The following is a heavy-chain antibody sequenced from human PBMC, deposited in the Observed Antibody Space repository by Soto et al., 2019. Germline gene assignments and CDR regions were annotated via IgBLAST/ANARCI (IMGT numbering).Heavy chain of an antibody. CDR3: ARVPDR. J-gene: IGHJ5*02. V-gene: IGHV4-30-2*01. CDR1: GSPISSGGSS. D-gene: IGHD2-2*01. CDR2: IYHSGST. Sequence: SATLSLTCTVSGSPISSGGSSWSWIRQPPGKGLEWIGYIYHSGSTYYNPSLKSRVTISVDRSKNQFSLKLSSVTAADTAVYYCARVPDRWGQGTLVTVSS.